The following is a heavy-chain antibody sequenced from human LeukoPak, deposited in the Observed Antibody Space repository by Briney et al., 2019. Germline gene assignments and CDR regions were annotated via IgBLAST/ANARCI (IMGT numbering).Heavy chain of an antibody. CDR2: INHSGST. J-gene: IGHJ3*01. CDR3: ARTRDNYYDASPNAFDV. D-gene: IGHD3-22*01. CDR1: GGSFSGYY. Sequence: SETLSLTCAVYGGSFSGYYWSWIRQPPGKGLEWIGEINHSGSTNYHPSLTSRVTISVDTSKNQFSLKMSSVTAADTAVYYCARTRDNYYDASPNAFDVWGQGTMVTVSS. V-gene: IGHV4-34*01.